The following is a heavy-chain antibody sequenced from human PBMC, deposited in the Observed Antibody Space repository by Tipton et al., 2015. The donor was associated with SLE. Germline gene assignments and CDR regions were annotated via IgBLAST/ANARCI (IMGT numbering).Heavy chain of an antibody. CDR3: AGRGHGSGT. D-gene: IGHD3-10*01. V-gene: IGHV4-39*07. CDR1: GGSISSSNYF. J-gene: IGHJ5*02. CDR2: INDRGTT. Sequence: TLSLTCTVSGGSISSSNYFWSWVRQPPGKGLEWIGEINDRGTTHYNPSLKSRVTISIDTSENQFSLKLTSMTAADTAVYYCAGRGHGSGTWGQGTLVTVSS.